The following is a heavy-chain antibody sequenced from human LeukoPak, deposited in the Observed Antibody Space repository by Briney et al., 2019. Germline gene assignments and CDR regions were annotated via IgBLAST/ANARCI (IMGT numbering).Heavy chain of an antibody. J-gene: IGHJ4*02. V-gene: IGHV4-59*08. CDR2: MYNSGYP. Sequence: PSETLSLTGTVSVGSIDSDYGSWIRQPPGKGLEGIGEMYNSGYPNYGPSFKSRVTMSLDTSKNQFSLTLNSVTAADTAVYYCAKQGRTFYYVSGGYYIYDYFDSWGQGALVTVSS. CDR3: AKQGRTFYYVSGGYYIYDYFDS. D-gene: IGHD3-22*01. CDR1: VGSIDSDY.